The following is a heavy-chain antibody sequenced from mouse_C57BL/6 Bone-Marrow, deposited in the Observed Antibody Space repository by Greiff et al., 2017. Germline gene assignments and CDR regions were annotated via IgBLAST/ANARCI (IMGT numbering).Heavy chain of an antibody. CDR3: TRDGADYFDY. J-gene: IGHJ2*01. D-gene: IGHD3-3*01. CDR1: GFTFSSYA. V-gene: IGHV5-9-1*02. Sequence: EVKLVESGEGLVKPGGSLKLSCAASGFTFSSYAMSWVRQTPEQRLEWVAYISSGGDYIYYADTVKGRFTISRDNARNTLYLQMSSLKSEDTAMYYCTRDGADYFDYWGQGTTLTVSS. CDR2: ISSGGDYI.